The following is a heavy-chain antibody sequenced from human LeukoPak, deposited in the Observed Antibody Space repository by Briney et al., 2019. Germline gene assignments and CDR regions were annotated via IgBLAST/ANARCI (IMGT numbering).Heavy chain of an antibody. D-gene: IGHD1-26*01. CDR2: ISSSSSYI. CDR3: ARDEPSGSYNY. V-gene: IGHV3-21*01. CDR1: GFTFSTYW. J-gene: IGHJ4*02. Sequence: GGSLRLSCAASGFTFSTYWMSWVRQAPGKGLEWVSSISSSSSYIYYADSVKGRFTISRDNAKNSLYLQMNSLRAEDTAVYYCARDEPSGSYNYWGQGTLVTVSS.